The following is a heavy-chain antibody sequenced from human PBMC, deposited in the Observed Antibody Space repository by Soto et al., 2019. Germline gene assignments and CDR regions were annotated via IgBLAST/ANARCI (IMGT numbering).Heavy chain of an antibody. D-gene: IGHD2-2*01. V-gene: IGHV3-21*06. CDR1: GFTFSRYG. CDR3: ARDPSEGRVGKWFES. CDR2: ISSSTSYV. J-gene: IGHJ5*01. Sequence: EVQLVESGGGLVKPGGSLRLSCAASGFTFSRYGMNWLRQAPWKGLEWVASISSSTSYVYYADSVKGRFSISRDNAKNILYLEMYALRIEDTAVYYCARDPSEGRVGKWFESWGQGTLVTVSS.